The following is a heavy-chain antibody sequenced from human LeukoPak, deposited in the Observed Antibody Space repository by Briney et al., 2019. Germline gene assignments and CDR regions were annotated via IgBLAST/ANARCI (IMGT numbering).Heavy chain of an antibody. J-gene: IGHJ4*02. D-gene: IGHD1-26*01. Sequence: GASLKISCKASGSSFTSYWIGWVRQLPGKGLECMGIIHPGDSETRYSPSFQGQVTISADKSISTAYLQWSGLKASDTAMYYCARRLGATQPYFDFWGQGALVTVSS. V-gene: IGHV5-51*01. CDR3: ARRLGATQPYFDF. CDR1: GSSFTSYW. CDR2: IHPGDSET.